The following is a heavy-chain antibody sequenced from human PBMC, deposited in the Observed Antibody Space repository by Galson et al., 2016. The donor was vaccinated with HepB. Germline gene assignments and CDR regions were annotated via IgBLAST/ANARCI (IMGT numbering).Heavy chain of an antibody. CDR2: IGNGGITI. CDR3: VRCGSSRMDV. Sequence: SLRLSCAASGFPFRDYFMGWIRQAPGKGLEWLSYIGNGGITIYYADPVKGRFTISRDNAKNSLYLQMNSLRAEDTSVYYCVRCGSSRMDVWGQGTTVTVSS. D-gene: IGHD2-2*01. CDR1: GFPFRDYF. V-gene: IGHV3-11*04. J-gene: IGHJ6*02.